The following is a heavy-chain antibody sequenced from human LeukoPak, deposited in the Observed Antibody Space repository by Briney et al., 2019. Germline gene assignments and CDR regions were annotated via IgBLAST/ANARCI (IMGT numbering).Heavy chain of an antibody. D-gene: IGHD3-3*01. J-gene: IGHJ6*02. Sequence: SETLSLTCTVSGGSISSYYWSWIRQPPGKGLEWIGYIYYSGSTNYNPSLKSRVTISVDTSKNQFSLKLSSVTAADTAVYYCARNEYYDFWSGYPPDYYGMDVWGQGTTVTVSS. CDR3: ARNEYYDFWSGYPPDYYGMDV. CDR1: GGSISSYY. CDR2: IYYSGST. V-gene: IGHV4-59*01.